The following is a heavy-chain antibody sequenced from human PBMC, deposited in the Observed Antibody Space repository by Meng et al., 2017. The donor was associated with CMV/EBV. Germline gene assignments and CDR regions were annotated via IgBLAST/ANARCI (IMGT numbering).Heavy chain of an antibody. D-gene: IGHD1-26*01. Sequence: QVQLVQSAAEVKKPGSSVKVSCKTSGGTFSPFAISWVRQAPGEGLEWMGGIIPVFETANYAERFQDRVTITADDSTTTAYMELSSLRADDTALYFCARGGDSWYSDYWGQGTLVTVSS. CDR3: ARGGDSWYSDY. J-gene: IGHJ4*02. CDR2: IIPVFETA. V-gene: IGHV1-69*12. CDR1: GGTFSPFA.